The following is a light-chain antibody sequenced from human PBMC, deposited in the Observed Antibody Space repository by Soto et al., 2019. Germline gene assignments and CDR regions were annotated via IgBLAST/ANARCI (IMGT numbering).Light chain of an antibody. J-gene: IGKJ2*01. V-gene: IGKV3-20*01. CDR1: QTVSNNY. CDR2: GSS. CDR3: QQYGSSPPYT. Sequence: EVLLTQSPGTLSLSPGERATLSCRASQTVSNNYLAWYQHKPGQSPKLLIFGSSDRATGIPDRFSGSGSGTDFTLTISRLEPEDFAVYYCQQYGSSPPYTFGQGTKLEIK.